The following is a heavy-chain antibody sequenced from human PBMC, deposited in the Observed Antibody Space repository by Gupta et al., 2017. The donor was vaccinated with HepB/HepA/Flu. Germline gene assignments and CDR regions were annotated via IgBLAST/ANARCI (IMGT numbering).Heavy chain of an antibody. Sequence: QVQLVESGGGVVQPGRSLRLSCAASGFTFSSYAMHWVRQAPGKGLEWVAVISYDGSNKYYADSVKGRFTISRDNSKNTLYLQMNSLRAEDTAVYYCSGTGNGLNAFDIWGQGTMVTVSS. D-gene: IGHD1-1*01. V-gene: IGHV3-30-3*01. CDR1: GFTFSSYA. J-gene: IGHJ3*02. CDR2: ISYDGSNK. CDR3: SGTGNGLNAFDI.